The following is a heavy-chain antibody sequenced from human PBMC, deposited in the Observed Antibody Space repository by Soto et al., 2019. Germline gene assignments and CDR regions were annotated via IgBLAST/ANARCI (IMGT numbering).Heavy chain of an antibody. CDR2: IDWDDDK. CDR1: GFSLSTSGMC. Sequence: GSGPTLVNPTQTLTLTCTFSGFSLSTSGMCVSWIRQPPGKAPEWLARIDWDDDKYYSTSLKTRLTISKDTSKNQVVLTMTNMDPVDTATYYCARGYGDYTENYYYYYMDVWGKGTTVTVSS. D-gene: IGHD4-17*01. J-gene: IGHJ6*03. V-gene: IGHV2-70*11. CDR3: ARGYGDYTENYYYYYMDV.